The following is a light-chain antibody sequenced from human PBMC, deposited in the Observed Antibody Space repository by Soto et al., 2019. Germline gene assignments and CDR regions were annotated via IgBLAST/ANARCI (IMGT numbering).Light chain of an antibody. CDR2: DVS. Sequence: QSALTQPASVSGSPGQSITISCTGTSSDVGGYNYVSWYQQQPGKAPKLMIYDVSNRPSGVSNRFSGSKSGNTASLTISGLQAEDEADYYCSSYTSSSTQVFGTGTKVTVL. V-gene: IGLV2-14*01. J-gene: IGLJ1*01. CDR1: SSDVGGYNY. CDR3: SSYTSSSTQV.